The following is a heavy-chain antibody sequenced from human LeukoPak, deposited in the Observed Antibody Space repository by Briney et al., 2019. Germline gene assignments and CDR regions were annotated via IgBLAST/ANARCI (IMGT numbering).Heavy chain of an antibody. J-gene: IGHJ5*02. D-gene: IGHD2-2*01. CDR3: VRARGDIVVDP. CDR1: GHTFSGYY. V-gene: IGHV1-2*02. CDR2: INPNSGGT. Sequence: ASVKVSCKTSGHTFSGYYIHWVRQAPGQGLEWMGWINPNSGGTNYAQNFQGRVTMTGDTSISTAYMELSRLRSDDTAVYYCVRARGDIVVDPWGQGTLVTVSS.